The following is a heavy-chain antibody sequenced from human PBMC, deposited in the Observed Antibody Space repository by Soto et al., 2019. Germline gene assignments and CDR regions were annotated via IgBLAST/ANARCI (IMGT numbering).Heavy chain of an antibody. CDR2: IKQDGSEV. V-gene: IGHV3-7*01. CDR1: GLSFRSYW. CDR3: TRDIGWNVLDY. D-gene: IGHD1-1*01. Sequence: EAQLVESGGGFVPPGGSLGLSCEVSGLSFRSYWMGWVRQAPGKGLQWVANIKQDGSEVQYLDSVRGRFIISRDNARKSLYLQMNNVRDEDTGLYYCTRDIGWNVLDYWGQGTLVTV. J-gene: IGHJ4*02.